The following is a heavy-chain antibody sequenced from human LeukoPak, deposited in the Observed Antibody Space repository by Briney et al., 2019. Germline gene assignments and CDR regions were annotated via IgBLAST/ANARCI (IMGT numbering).Heavy chain of an antibody. V-gene: IGHV3-7*03. D-gene: IGHD3-3*01. CDR2: IKLDGSEK. CDR1: GFIFGKYW. J-gene: IGHJ4*02. Sequence: GGSLRLSCAASGFIFGKYWMSWVRQAPGKGLEWVANIKLDGSEKNYVDSVEGRFTISRDNTKNSLYLQMNSLRAEDTAVFYCARDQYDTWSRRGNFDSWGQGTLVIVSS. CDR3: ARDQYDTWSRRGNFDS.